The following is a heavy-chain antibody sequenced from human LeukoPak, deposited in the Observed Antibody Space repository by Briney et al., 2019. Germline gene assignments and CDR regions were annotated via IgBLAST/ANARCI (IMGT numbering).Heavy chain of an antibody. J-gene: IGHJ6*02. Sequence: GGSLRLSCAGSELTFSFYAMTWVRQAPGKGLEWVSGISGSGGSTHYADSVKGRFTISRDNSKNTLYLQMNRLRAEDTAVYYCAKDRRGYSGYGYDYYGMDVWGQGTTVTVSS. CDR3: AKDRRGYSGYGYDYYGMDV. CDR2: ISGSGGST. D-gene: IGHD5-12*01. V-gene: IGHV3-23*01. CDR1: ELTFSFYA.